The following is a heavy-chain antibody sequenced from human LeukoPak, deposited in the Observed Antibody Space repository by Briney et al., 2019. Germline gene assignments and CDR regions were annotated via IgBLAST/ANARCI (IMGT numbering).Heavy chain of an antibody. CDR2: VSSNGGRT. J-gene: IGHJ4*02. Sequence: PGGSLRLSCAASGFTFSSYAMHWVRQAPGKGLEYVSAVSSNGGRTYYANSVKGRYTISRDNSKNTLSLQMGSVRVEDMAVYFCGRERSDLKIFDYWGQGTLVTVSS. CDR3: GRERSDLKIFDY. D-gene: IGHD2-21*02. CDR1: GFTFSSYA. V-gene: IGHV3-64*01.